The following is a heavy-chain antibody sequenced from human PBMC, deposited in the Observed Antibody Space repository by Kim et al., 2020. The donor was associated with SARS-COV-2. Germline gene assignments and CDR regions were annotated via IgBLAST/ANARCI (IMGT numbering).Heavy chain of an antibody. V-gene: IGHV3-33*01. CDR2: IWYDGSNK. J-gene: IGHJ4*02. CDR3: ARGLSSTVTPGPSDY. Sequence: GGSLRLSCAASGFTFSSYGMHWVRQAPGKGLEWVAVIWYDGSNKYYADSVKGRFTISRDNSKNTLYLQMNSLRAEDTAVYYCARGLSSTVTPGPSDYWGQGTLVTVSS. D-gene: IGHD4-17*01. CDR1: GFTFSSYG.